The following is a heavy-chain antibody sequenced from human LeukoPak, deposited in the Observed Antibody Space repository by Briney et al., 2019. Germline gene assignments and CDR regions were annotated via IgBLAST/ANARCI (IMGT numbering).Heavy chain of an antibody. CDR2: IYCSGST. CDR1: GGSISSYY. Sequence: PSETLSLTCTVSGGSISSYYWSWIRQPPGKGLEWIGYIYCSGSTNYNPSLKSRVTISVDTSKNQFSLKLSSVTAADTAVYYCARESYYYGSGSYFDAFDIWGQGTMVTVSS. D-gene: IGHD3-10*01. J-gene: IGHJ3*02. V-gene: IGHV4-59*12. CDR3: ARESYYYGSGSYFDAFDI.